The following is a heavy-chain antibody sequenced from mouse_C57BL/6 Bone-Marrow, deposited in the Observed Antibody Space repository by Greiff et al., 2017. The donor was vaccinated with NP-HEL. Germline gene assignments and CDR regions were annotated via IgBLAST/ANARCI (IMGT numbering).Heavy chain of an antibody. CDR3: ARRDYGFAY. V-gene: IGHV1-63*01. J-gene: IGHJ3*01. D-gene: IGHD2-4*01. CDR2: IYPGGGYT. Sequence: QVHVKQSGAELVRPGTSVKMSCKASGYTFTNYWIGWAKQRPGHGLEWIGDIYPGGGYTNYNEKFKGKATLTADKSSSTAYMQFSSLTSEDSAIYYCARRDYGFAYWGQGTLVTVSA. CDR1: GYTFTNYW.